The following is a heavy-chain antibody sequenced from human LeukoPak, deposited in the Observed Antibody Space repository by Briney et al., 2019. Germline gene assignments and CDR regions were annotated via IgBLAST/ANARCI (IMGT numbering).Heavy chain of an antibody. D-gene: IGHD3-10*01. CDR2: ISSSSSTI. CDR3: ARDVRLRGVIINALDY. CDR1: GFTFSSYS. V-gene: IGHV3-48*02. Sequence: GGSLILSCAASGFTFSSYSMNWVRQAPGKGLEWVSYISSSSSTIYYADSVKGRFTISRDNAKNSLYLQMNSLRDEDTAVYYCARDVRLRGVIINALDYWGQGTLVTVSS. J-gene: IGHJ4*02.